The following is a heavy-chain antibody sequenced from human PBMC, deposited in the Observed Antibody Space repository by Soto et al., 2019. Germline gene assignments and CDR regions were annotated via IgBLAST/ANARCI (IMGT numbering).Heavy chain of an antibody. D-gene: IGHD4-4*01. Sequence: PSQTLSLTCAISGDSVSSKSAAWNWIRRSPSRGLEWLGRTYYRSKWYNDYAVSVKSRVTINPDTSKNQFSLHLSSVTPEDTAVYYCARDPPDFHSAFDYWGQGTLVTVSS. CDR1: GDSVSSKSAA. J-gene: IGHJ4*02. V-gene: IGHV6-1*01. CDR2: TYYRSKWYN. CDR3: ARDPPDFHSAFDY.